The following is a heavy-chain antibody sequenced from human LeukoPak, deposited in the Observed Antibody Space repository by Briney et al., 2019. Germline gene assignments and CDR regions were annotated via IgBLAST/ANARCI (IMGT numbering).Heavy chain of an antibody. D-gene: IGHD3-22*01. CDR1: GGTFSSYA. CDR2: IIRIFGTA. J-gene: IGHJ4*02. Sequence: SVKASCKASGGTFSSYAISWVRQAPGQGLEWVGGIIRIFGTANYEQKFQGRVTITADESTSTAYMELSSLRSEDTAVYYCARDSSGYYPSQFDYWGQGTLVTVSS. V-gene: IGHV1-69*13. CDR3: ARDSSGYYPSQFDY.